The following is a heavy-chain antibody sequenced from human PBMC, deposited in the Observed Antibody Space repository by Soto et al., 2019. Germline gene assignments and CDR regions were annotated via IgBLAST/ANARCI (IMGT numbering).Heavy chain of an antibody. J-gene: IGHJ4*02. D-gene: IGHD7-27*01. CDR3: ARGPSGDKVDS. V-gene: IGHV4-30-4*01. CDR2: IYDGGRT. Sequence: QVQLQESGPGLVKPSQTLSLTCTVSGGSISTVDYWWSWIRQSPDMGLEWIGHIYDGGRTYNNPSLQSRVTMSVDTSKGQLSLTLSSVSAADTAVYYGARGPSGDKVDSWGQGTLVTVSS. CDR1: GGSISTVDYW.